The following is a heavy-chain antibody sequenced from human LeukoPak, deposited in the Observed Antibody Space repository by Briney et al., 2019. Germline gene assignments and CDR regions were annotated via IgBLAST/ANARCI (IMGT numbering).Heavy chain of an antibody. CDR2: INSGSSTI. V-gene: IGHV3-48*04. D-gene: IGHD1-26*01. Sequence: GGSLRHSCAASGFTFSSYSMNWVRQAPGKGLEWVAYINSGSSTIYYADSVKGRFTISRDNAKNSVYLQMNSLRADDTAVYYCARVRSGSPDYWGQGTLVTVSS. J-gene: IGHJ4*02. CDR3: ARVRSGSPDY. CDR1: GFTFSSYS.